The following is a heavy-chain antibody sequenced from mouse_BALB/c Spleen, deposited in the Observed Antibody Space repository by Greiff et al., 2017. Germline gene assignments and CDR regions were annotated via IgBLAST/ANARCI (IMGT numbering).Heavy chain of an antibody. V-gene: IGHV5-4*02. J-gene: IGHJ1*01. CDR3: AREGYYGSSYDFDV. D-gene: IGHD1-1*01. CDR2: ISDGGSYT. Sequence: EVKLVESGGGSVKPGGSLKLSCAASGFTFSDYYMYWVRQTPEKRLEWVATISDGGSYTYYPDSVKGRFTISRDNAKNNLYLQMSSLKSEDTAMYYCAREGYYGSSYDFDVWGAGTTVTVSS. CDR1: GFTFSDYY.